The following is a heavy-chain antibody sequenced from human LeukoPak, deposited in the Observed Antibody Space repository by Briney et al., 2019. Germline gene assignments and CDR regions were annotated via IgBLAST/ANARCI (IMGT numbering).Heavy chain of an antibody. CDR1: GSSISNYQ. D-gene: IGHD3-10*01. CDR3: ARGGYVSGSYFNDY. J-gene: IGHJ4*02. V-gene: IGHV4-59*01. Sequence: SETLSLTCTVSGSSISNYQWSWIRQPPGKGLEWIGYIYYSGSTNYNPSLKSRVTISVDTSKNQFSLKLSSVTAADTAVYYCARGGYVSGSYFNDYWGQGTLVTVSS. CDR2: IYYSGST.